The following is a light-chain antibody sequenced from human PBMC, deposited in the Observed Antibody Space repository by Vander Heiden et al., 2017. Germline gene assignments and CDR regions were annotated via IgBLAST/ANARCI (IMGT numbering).Light chain of an antibody. J-gene: IGLJ2*01. V-gene: IGLV10-54*04. CDR1: SNNVGNQG. Sequence: QAGLTQPPSVSKALRQTATLTRSGNSNNVGNQGAAWLQQHQGHPPKLLFYRNNNRPSGISERFSASRSGNTASLTITGLQPEDEADYYCSAWDTSLSAQVFGAGTKLTVL. CDR3: SAWDTSLSAQV. CDR2: RNN.